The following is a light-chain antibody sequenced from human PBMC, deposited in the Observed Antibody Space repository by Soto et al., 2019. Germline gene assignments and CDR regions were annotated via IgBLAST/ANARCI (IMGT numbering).Light chain of an antibody. J-gene: IGKJ1*01. Sequence: EIVMTQSPATLSVSPGERATLSCRASQSVSDKLAWYQQKPGQAPRLLIYHASTRATGIPARFSGSGSGTEFTLTISSLQSEDFAVYYCQQYNNWPPWTCGQGTKGDIK. CDR1: QSVSDK. V-gene: IGKV3-15*01. CDR2: HAS. CDR3: QQYNNWPPWT.